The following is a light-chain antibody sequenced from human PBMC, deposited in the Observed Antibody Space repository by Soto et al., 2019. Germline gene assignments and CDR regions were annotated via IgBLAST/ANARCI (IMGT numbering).Light chain of an antibody. CDR2: GAS. V-gene: IGKV3-20*01. CDR1: QSVSSGH. Sequence: DIVLTQSPGTLSLSPGERASLSCRASQSVSSGHLAWYKQKPGQAPRLLSYGASSRATGIPDRFSGSGSGTEFTLTISRLEPEDFAVYYCQQRHMWPITFGQGTRLEIK. CDR3: QQRHMWPIT. J-gene: IGKJ5*01.